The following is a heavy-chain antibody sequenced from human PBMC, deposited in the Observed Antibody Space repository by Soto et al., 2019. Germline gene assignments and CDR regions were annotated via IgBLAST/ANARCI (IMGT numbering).Heavy chain of an antibody. CDR2: IDEYGNTI. D-gene: IGHD3-10*01. CDR1: GFTFSSYW. CDR3: TRDIGGKGAY. V-gene: IGHV3-74*01. Sequence: GGSLRLSCAASGFTFSSYWMHWVRQVPGKGLLWVSRIDEYGNTINYADSVKGRFTISRDNARNTLYLEMNSLRAGDTALYYCTRDIGGKGAYWGPGTLVTVSS. J-gene: IGHJ4*02.